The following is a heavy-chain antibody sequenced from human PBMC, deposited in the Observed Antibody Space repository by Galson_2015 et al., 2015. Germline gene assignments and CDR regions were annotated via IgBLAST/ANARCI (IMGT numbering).Heavy chain of an antibody. V-gene: IGHV3-48*01. D-gene: IGHD3-9*01. CDR1: GFTFSSYS. J-gene: IGHJ6*02. CDR2: IGGSGGDT. Sequence: SLRLSCAASGFTFSSYSMNWVRQAPGKRLEWIAYIGGSGGDTYYPDSVKGRFTISRDNAKNSLYLQMNSLRAEDTAVYYCVRDSYDTLTGSFYGMDVWGQGTTVTVSS. CDR3: VRDSYDTLTGSFYGMDV.